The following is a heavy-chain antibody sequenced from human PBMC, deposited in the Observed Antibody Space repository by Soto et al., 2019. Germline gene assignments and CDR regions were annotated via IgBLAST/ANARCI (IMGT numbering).Heavy chain of an antibody. J-gene: IGHJ4*02. V-gene: IGHV4-59*01. CDR3: ARVYCGGDCYSGTPDTYFDY. D-gene: IGHD2-21*02. CDR1: GGSISSYY. CDR2: IYYSGST. Sequence: ETLSLTCTVSGGSISSYYWSWIRQPPGKGLEWIGYIYYSGSTNYNPSLKSRVTISVDTSKNQFSLKLSSVTAADTAVYYCARVYCGGDCYSGTPDTYFDYWGQGTLVTVSS.